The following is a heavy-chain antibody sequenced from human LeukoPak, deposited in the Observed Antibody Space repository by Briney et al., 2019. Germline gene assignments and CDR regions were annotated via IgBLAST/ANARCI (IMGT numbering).Heavy chain of an antibody. CDR1: GFTFDDYA. D-gene: IGHD2-15*01. CDR2: ISSSGSTI. J-gene: IGHJ4*02. Sequence: GGSLRLSCAASGFTFDDYAMHWVRQAPGKGLEWVSYISSSGSTIYYADSVKGRFTISRDNAKNSLYLQMNSLRAEDTAVYYCARALRGNFDYWGQGTLVTVSS. V-gene: IGHV3-11*01. CDR3: ARALRGNFDY.